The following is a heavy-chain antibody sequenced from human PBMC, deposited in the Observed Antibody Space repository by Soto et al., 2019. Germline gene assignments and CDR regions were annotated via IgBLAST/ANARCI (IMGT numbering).Heavy chain of an antibody. V-gene: IGHV3-23*01. D-gene: IGHD1-7*01. CDR3: AKNKERELPRIIDY. CDR2: MSSASSTT. Sequence: GSLRLSCATSGFTFGNFAMSWVRQAPGRGLEWVSGMSSASSTTYYGDSVKGRFTISRDTSKNTLYLQMNSLRAEDTAVYYCAKNKERELPRIIDYWGQGTLVTVSS. CDR1: GFTFGNFA. J-gene: IGHJ4*02.